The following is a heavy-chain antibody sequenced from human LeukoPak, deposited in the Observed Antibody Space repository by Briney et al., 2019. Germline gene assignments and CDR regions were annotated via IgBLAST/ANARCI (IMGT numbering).Heavy chain of an antibody. Sequence: GGSLSLSCAASGFTFSSFAMSWVRQPPGKGLEWVSSIFPTSREIHYADSVRGRFTISRDNSKSTLSLQMSSLRAEDTAIYYCATYRQVMLPFESWGQGTLVTVSS. J-gene: IGHJ4*02. CDR1: GFTFSSFA. CDR3: ATYRQVMLPFES. D-gene: IGHD5-18*01. V-gene: IGHV3-23*01. CDR2: IFPTSREI.